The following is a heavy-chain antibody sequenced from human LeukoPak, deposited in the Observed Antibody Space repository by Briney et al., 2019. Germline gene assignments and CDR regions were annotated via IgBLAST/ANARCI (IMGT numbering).Heavy chain of an antibody. D-gene: IGHD5-12*01. CDR2: INHSGST. J-gene: IGHJ4*02. CDR3: ARANRYDLYFDY. V-gene: IGHV4-34*01. Sequence: SETLSLTCTVSRGSIRSYYWSWMRQPPGKGLEWIGEINHSGSTNYNPSLKSRVTISVDTSKNQFSLKLSSVTAADTAVYYCARANRYDLYFDYWGQGTLVTVSS. CDR1: RGSIRSYY.